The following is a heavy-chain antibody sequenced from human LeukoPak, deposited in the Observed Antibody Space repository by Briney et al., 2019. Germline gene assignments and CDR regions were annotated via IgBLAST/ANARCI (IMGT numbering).Heavy chain of an antibody. CDR2: ITSSSSYI. V-gene: IGHV3-21*04. D-gene: IGHD1-26*01. CDR3: ARGGSYLSAFDI. Sequence: GGSLRLSCAASGFTFSSYSMNWVRQAPGKGLEWVSFITSSSSYIYYADSVKGRFTISRDNSKNTLYLQVNSLRAEDTAVYYCARGGSYLSAFDIWRQGTMVTVSS. J-gene: IGHJ3*02. CDR1: GFTFSSYS.